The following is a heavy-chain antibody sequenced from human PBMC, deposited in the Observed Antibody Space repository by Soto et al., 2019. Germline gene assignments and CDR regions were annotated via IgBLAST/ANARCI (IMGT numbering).Heavy chain of an antibody. CDR1: GYTFMNYY. J-gene: IGHJ4*02. CDR3: VKDLGVSVTGPTPPM. D-gene: IGHD1-7*01. CDR2: INPRGGST. V-gene: IGHV1-46*01. Sequence: QVQLVQSGAEVKKPGASVSVSCKASGYTFMNYYMHWVRQAPGQGFEWMGMINPRGGSTNYAQKFQGRVTMTRDTSTTTVYMEVISLSSEDTAMYYCVKDLGVSVTGPTPPMWGQGTLVTVSS.